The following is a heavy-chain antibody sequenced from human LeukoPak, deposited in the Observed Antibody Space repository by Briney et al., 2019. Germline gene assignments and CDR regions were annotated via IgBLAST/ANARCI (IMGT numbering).Heavy chain of an antibody. Sequence: GGPLRLSCAASGFTFSTYAMSWVRQAPGKGLEWVSAISGSGCSTYYAGCVTARFTISRDNSKNTLYLQMNSLRAEDTSIYFCAKALEQETVIALDSWGEGTLVTVSS. CDR3: AKALEQETVIALDS. CDR2: ISGSGCST. D-gene: IGHD6-13*01. V-gene: IGHV3-23*01. J-gene: IGHJ4*02. CDR1: GFTFSTYA.